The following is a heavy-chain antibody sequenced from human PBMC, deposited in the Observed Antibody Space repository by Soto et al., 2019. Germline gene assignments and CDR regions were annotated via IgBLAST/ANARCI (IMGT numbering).Heavy chain of an antibody. J-gene: IGHJ3*01. CDR3: TRPSTTVIALD. CDR2: IKQDGSEK. Sequence: PGGSLRLSGAASGLTFSSYWMSWVRQAPGKGLEWVANIKQDGSEKYYVDSVKGRFTISRDNAKNSLYLQMNSLRAEDTAVYYCTRPSTTVIALDWGQGTMVTVSS. CDR1: GLTFSSYW. D-gene: IGHD4-17*01. V-gene: IGHV3-7*05.